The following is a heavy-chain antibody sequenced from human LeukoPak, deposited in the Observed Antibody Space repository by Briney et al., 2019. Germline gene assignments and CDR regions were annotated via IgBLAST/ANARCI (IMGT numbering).Heavy chain of an antibody. D-gene: IGHD3-22*01. V-gene: IGHV4-39*07. CDR3: ARGKRGENMIVVVNVIYYFDY. CDR1: GGSISSSSYY. J-gene: IGHJ4*02. CDR2: IYYSGST. Sequence: PSETLSLTCTVSGGSISSSSYYWGWIRQPPGKGLEWIGSIYYSGSTYYNPSLKSRVTISVDTSKNQFSLKLSSVTAADTAVYYCARGKRGENMIVVVNVIYYFDYWGQGTLVTVSS.